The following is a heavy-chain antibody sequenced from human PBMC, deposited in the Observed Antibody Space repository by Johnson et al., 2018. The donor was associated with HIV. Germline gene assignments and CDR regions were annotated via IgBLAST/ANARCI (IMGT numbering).Heavy chain of an antibody. V-gene: IGHV3-11*04. D-gene: IGHD5-12*01. CDR1: GFTVSGNY. CDR2: ISSSGSNI. Sequence: QVQLVESGGGLIQPGGSLRLSCAASGFTVSGNYINWVRQAPGKGLEWVSYISSSGSNIYYADSVKGRFTISRDNAKNSLYLQMNSLRAEDTAGYYCARRGLVGIVATSRGAFDIWGQGTMVTVSS. CDR3: ARRGLVGIVATSRGAFDI. J-gene: IGHJ3*02.